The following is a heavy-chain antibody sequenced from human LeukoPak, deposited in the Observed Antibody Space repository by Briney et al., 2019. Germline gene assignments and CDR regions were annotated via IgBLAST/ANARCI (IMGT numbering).Heavy chain of an antibody. Sequence: ASVKVSCKASGYTFTSYDINWVRQATGQGLEWMGWMNPNSGNTGYAQKFQGRVTMTRNTSISTAYMELSSLRSEDTAVYYCARGQMKSYYDSSGYPDYRGQGTLVTVSS. V-gene: IGHV1-8*01. CDR2: MNPNSGNT. J-gene: IGHJ4*02. CDR1: GYTFTSYD. D-gene: IGHD3-22*01. CDR3: ARGQMKSYYDSSGYPDY.